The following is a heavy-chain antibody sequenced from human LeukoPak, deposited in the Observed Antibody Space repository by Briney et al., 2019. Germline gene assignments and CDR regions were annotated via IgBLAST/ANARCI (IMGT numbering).Heavy chain of an antibody. CDR2: MNPNSGNT. Sequence: ASVKVSCKASGYTFTSYDINWVRQATGQGLEWMGWMNPNSGNTGYAQKFQGRVTMTRNTSISTAYMELSSLRSEDTAVYYCAKGPAGNSWYLYFHGMGVWGQRTTGTGSS. D-gene: IGHD6-13*01. J-gene: IGHJ6*02. CDR1: GYTFTSYD. V-gene: IGHV1-8*01. CDR3: AKGPAGNSWYLYFHGMGV.